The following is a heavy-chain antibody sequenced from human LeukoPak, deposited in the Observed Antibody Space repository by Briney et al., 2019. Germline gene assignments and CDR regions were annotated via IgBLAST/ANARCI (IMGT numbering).Heavy chain of an antibody. V-gene: IGHV3-21*01. CDR2: ISSSSSYI. J-gene: IGHJ4*02. Sequence: KTGGSLRLSCAASGFTFSSYSMNWVRQAPGKGLEWVSSISSSSSYIYHADSVKGRFTISRDNAKNSLYLQMNSLRAEDTAVYYCARDSDYGDYFDYWGQGTLVTVSS. CDR1: GFTFSSYS. D-gene: IGHD4-17*01. CDR3: ARDSDYGDYFDY.